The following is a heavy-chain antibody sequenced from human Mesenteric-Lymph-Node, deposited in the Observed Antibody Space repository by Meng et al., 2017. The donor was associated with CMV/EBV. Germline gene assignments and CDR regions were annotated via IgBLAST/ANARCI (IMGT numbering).Heavy chain of an antibody. CDR3: ARGSGGFDP. CDR2: ISHSGIT. Sequence: SETLSLTCNVSGGAIGRHHYSWLRQSSGKGLEWIGHISHSGITNYNPSLKSRVTISVDTSKNQISLELTSVPAADTAVYYCARGSGGFDPWGPGNMVTVSS. V-gene: IGHV4-59*11. CDR1: GGAIGRHH. D-gene: IGHD1-14*01. J-gene: IGHJ5*02.